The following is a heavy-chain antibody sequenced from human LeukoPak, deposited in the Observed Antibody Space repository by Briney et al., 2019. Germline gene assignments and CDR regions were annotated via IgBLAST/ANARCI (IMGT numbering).Heavy chain of an antibody. CDR3: ARGIPATYYYDSSGYYYFDY. D-gene: IGHD3-22*01. J-gene: IGHJ4*02. CDR2: MNPNSCNT. V-gene: IGHV1-8*01. Sequence: ASVKVSCKASGYTFTSYDINWVRQATGQGLEWMGWMNPNSCNTGYAQKFQGRVTMTRNTSISTAYMELSSLRSEDTAVYYCARGIPATYYYDSSGYYYFDYWGQGTLVTVSS. CDR1: GYTFTSYD.